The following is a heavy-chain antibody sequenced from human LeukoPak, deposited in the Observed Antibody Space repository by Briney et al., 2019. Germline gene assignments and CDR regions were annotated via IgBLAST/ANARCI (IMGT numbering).Heavy chain of an antibody. CDR2: IYHSGST. CDR1: GGSISSSNW. J-gene: IGHJ3*02. D-gene: IGHD2-21*02. Sequence: SETLSLTCAVSGGSISSSNWWSWVRQPPGKGLEWIGEIYHSGSTNYNPSLKSRVTISVDKSKNQFSLKLSSVTAADTAVYYCARAVIVVVTSGAFDIWGQGTVDSVSS. V-gene: IGHV4-4*02. CDR3: ARAVIVVVTSGAFDI.